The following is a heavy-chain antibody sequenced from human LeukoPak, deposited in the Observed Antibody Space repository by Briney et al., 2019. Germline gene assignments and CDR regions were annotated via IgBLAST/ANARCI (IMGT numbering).Heavy chain of an antibody. CDR3: AREASSTWYAMFDF. CDR2: IIPIFGAA. J-gene: IGHJ4*02. CDR1: GGTFSTNA. D-gene: IGHD6-13*01. Sequence: SVKVSCKASGGTFSTNAISWVRQAPGQGLEWMATIIPIFGAANYAPKFQGRVSITADESTSTAYMELSSLRPDDTAVYYCAREASSTWYAMFDFWGQGTLVTVSS. V-gene: IGHV1-69*13.